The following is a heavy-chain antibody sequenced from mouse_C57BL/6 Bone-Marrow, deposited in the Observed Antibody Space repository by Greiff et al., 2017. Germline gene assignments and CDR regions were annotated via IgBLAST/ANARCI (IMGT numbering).Heavy chain of an antibody. Sequence: VQLQQSGPELVKPGASVKISCKASGYTFTDYYMNWVKQSHGKSLEWIGDINPNNGGTSYNQKFKGKATLTVDKSSSTAYMELRSLTSEDSAVDYCARYGGVADWYFDVWGTGTTVTVSS. D-gene: IGHD1-1*02. J-gene: IGHJ1*03. V-gene: IGHV1-26*01. CDR3: ARYGGVADWYFDV. CDR1: GYTFTDYY. CDR2: INPNNGGT.